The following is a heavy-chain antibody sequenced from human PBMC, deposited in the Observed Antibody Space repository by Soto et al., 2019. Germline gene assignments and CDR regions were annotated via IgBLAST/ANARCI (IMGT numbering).Heavy chain of an antibody. D-gene: IGHD5-18*01. Sequence: QVQLVQSGAEVKKPGASVKVSCKASGYIFTSYDINWVRQATGQRLEWMGGMNPNSGNAGSVQKFQGRVTMTRNTSIGTAYMELSSLRSEDTAVYSCARSQRGSSFADSWGQGTLVSVSS. CDR3: ARSQRGSSFADS. CDR2: MNPNSGNA. CDR1: GYIFTSYD. J-gene: IGHJ4*02. V-gene: IGHV1-8*02.